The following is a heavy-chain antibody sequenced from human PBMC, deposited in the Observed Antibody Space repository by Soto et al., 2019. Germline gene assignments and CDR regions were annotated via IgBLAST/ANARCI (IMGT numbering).Heavy chain of an antibody. CDR2: IYYSGST. Sequence: PSETLSLTCTVSGGSISSSSYYWSWIRQPPGKGLEWIGYIYYSGSTNYNPSLKSRVTISVDTSKNQFSLKLSSVTAADTAVYYCARATVTYSIPESHPPLYYYYGMDVWGQGTTVTVSS. V-gene: IGHV4-61*01. J-gene: IGHJ6*02. CDR1: GGSISSSSYY. CDR3: ARATVTYSIPESHPPLYYYYGMDV. D-gene: IGHD4-17*01.